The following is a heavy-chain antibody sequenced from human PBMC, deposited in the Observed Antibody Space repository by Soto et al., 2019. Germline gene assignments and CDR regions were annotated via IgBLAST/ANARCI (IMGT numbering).Heavy chain of an antibody. CDR3: ARDFRGLVAAAVKRTYYYYGMDV. J-gene: IGHJ6*02. D-gene: IGHD6-13*01. CDR2: IYSGGST. Sequence: GGSLRLSCAASGFTVSSNYMGWVRQAPGKGLEWVSVIYSGGSTYYADSVKGRFTISRDNSKNTLYLQMNSLRAEDTAVYYCARDFRGLVAAAVKRTYYYYGMDVWGQGTTVTVSS. CDR1: GFTVSSNY. V-gene: IGHV3-66*01.